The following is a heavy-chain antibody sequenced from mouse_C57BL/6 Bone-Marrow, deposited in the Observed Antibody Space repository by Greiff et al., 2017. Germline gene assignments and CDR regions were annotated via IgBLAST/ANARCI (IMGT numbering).Heavy chain of an antibody. D-gene: IGHD1-1*01. Sequence: EVKLMESGGGLVKPGGSLKLSCAASGFTFSSYTMSWVRQTPEKRLEWVATISGGGGNTYYPDSVKGRFTISRDNAKNTLYLQMSSLRSEDTALYYCARATVDYAMDYWGQGTSVTVSS. J-gene: IGHJ4*01. V-gene: IGHV5-9*01. CDR2: ISGGGGNT. CDR3: ARATVDYAMDY. CDR1: GFTFSSYT.